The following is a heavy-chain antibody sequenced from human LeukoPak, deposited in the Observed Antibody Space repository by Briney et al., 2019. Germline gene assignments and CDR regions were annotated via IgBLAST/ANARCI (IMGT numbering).Heavy chain of an antibody. D-gene: IGHD6-19*01. J-gene: IGHJ4*02. CDR2: INPNSGGT. CDR3: AGVPSSGWYFRDDY. V-gene: IGHV1-2*02. Sequence: GASVKVSCKASGYTFTGYYMHWVRQAPGQGLEWMGWINPNSGGTNYAQKFQGRVTMTRDTFISTAYMELSRLRSDDTAVYYCAGVPSSGWYFRDDYWGQGTLVTVSS. CDR1: GYTFTGYY.